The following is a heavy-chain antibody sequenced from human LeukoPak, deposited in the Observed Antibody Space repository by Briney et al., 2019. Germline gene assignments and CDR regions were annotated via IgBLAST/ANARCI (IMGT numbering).Heavy chain of an antibody. CDR2: GSESGGT. V-gene: IGHV4-34*01. Sequence: SETLSLTCTVSGGSISSYYWSWIRQPPGKGLEWIGEGSESGGTKFNPSLKSRVTISADTSKNQFSLKLSSVTAADTAVYYCARDLKQQLVETYYYYYYMDVWGKGTTVTVSS. D-gene: IGHD6-13*01. CDR3: ARDLKQQLVETYYYYYYMDV. J-gene: IGHJ6*03. CDR1: GGSISSYY.